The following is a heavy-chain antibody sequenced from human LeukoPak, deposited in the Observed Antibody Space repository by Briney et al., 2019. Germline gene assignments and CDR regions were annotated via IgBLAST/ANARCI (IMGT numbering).Heavy chain of an antibody. Sequence: GASVKVSCKASGGTFSSYAISWVRQAPGQGLEWMGGIIPIFGTANYAQKFQGRVTITTDESTSTAYMELSSLRSEDTAVYYCAGDERHSSSPEGAFDIWGQGTMVTVSS. J-gene: IGHJ3*02. CDR2: IIPIFGTA. CDR3: AGDERHSSSPEGAFDI. D-gene: IGHD6-13*01. V-gene: IGHV1-69*05. CDR1: GGTFSSYA.